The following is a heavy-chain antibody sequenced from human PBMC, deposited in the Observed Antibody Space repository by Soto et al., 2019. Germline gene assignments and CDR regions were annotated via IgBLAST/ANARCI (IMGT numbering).Heavy chain of an antibody. J-gene: IGHJ4*02. CDR1: GFTFSTYG. V-gene: IGHV3-30*18. CDR3: AKDLGGTGGCDY. Sequence: QVRLVESGGGVVQPGRSLRLSCAASGFTFSTYGIHWVRQAPGKGLEWVAVISYDGSNKYYADSVKGRFTISRDNSKNTLYLQMNSLRAEDTAVYYCAKDLGGTGGCDYWGQGTLVTVSS. D-gene: IGHD3-16*01. CDR2: ISYDGSNK.